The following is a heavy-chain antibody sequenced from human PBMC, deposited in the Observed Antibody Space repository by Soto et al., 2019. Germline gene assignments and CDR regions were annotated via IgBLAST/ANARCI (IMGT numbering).Heavy chain of an antibody. CDR3: AREIRYFDWLPSRWFDP. CDR2: INAGNGNT. V-gene: IGHV1-3*01. Sequence: ASVKVSCKASGYTFTSYAMHWVRQAPGQRLEWMGWINAGNGNTKYSQKFQGRVTITRDTSASTAYMELSSLRSEDTAVYYCAREIRYFDWLPSRWFDPWGQGTLVTVSS. CDR1: GYTFTSYA. D-gene: IGHD3-9*01. J-gene: IGHJ5*02.